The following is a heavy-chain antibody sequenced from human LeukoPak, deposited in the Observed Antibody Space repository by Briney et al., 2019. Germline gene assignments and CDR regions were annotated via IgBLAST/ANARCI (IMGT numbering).Heavy chain of an antibody. D-gene: IGHD6-6*01. CDR3: AKEPGPWGKQLAGWFDP. CDR2: INPNSGGT. Sequence: ASVKVSCKASGYTFTGYHLHWVRQAPGQGLEWMGWINPNSGGTNYAQKFQGRVTMTRDTSISTAYMELSRLRSDDTAVYYCAKEPGPWGKQLAGWFDPWGQGTLVTVSS. V-gene: IGHV1-2*02. J-gene: IGHJ5*02. CDR1: GYTFTGYH.